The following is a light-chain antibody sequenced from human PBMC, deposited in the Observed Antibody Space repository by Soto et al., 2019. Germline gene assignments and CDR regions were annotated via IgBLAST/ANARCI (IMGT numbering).Light chain of an antibody. V-gene: IGLV2-14*03. CDR1: SSDVGAYDF. J-gene: IGLJ1*01. CDR3: SSHTTRNTRV. Sequence: QSALTQPASVSGSPGQSITISCTGTSSDVGAYDFVSWYQQHPDKAPKLMIYEVRGRPSGVSNRFSGSKSFTTATLTISGLQAEDEADYYCSSHTTRNTRVFGTGTKLTVL. CDR2: EVR.